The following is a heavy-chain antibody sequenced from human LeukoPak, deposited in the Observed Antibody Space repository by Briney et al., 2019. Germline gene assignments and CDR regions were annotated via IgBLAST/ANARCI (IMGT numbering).Heavy chain of an antibody. J-gene: IGHJ4*02. D-gene: IGHD5-18*01. Sequence: GGSLRLSCAASGFTFSSYTMNWVRQAPGKGLEWVSYISRSGSTIYYADSVKGRFTISRDNGKNSLYLQMHSLRAEDTAVYYCAREANGYSSGLDYWGQGTLVTVSS. CDR1: GFTFSSYT. V-gene: IGHV3-48*01. CDR2: ISRSGSTI. CDR3: AREANGYSSGLDY.